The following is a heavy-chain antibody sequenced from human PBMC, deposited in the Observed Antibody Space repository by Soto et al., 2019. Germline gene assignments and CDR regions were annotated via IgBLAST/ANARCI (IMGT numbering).Heavy chain of an antibody. J-gene: IGHJ4*02. CDR1: GFTFSSYT. CDR2: ISSSGGST. Sequence: EVQLLESGGGLVQPGGSLRLSCAASGFTFSSYTMSWVRQGPGKGLEWVSGISSSGGSTVYADSVKGRFTTSRDNFKNTLYLQINSLIAEGTAVYYGGKGWVAYWGQGTLVTVSS. D-gene: IGHD6-13*01. CDR3: GKGWVAY. V-gene: IGHV3-23*01.